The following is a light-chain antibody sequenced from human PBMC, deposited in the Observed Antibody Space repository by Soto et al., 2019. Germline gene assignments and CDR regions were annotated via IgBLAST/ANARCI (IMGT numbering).Light chain of an antibody. Sequence: WTQAAEALSLYPGERATPSCRASQSVSNNYLAWYQHKPGQAPRPLIYGASSRVTGTPDRFSGSGSGTDLALFISRLAPVEFALYYCQQYGSSVLTFGGGTKVDIK. V-gene: IGKV3-20*01. CDR3: QQYGSSVLT. CDR2: GAS. J-gene: IGKJ4*01. CDR1: QSVSNNY.